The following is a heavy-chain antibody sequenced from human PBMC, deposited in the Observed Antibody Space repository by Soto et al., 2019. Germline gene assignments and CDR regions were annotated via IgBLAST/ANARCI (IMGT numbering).Heavy chain of an antibody. CDR2: INPNGGGT. Sequence: QVQLVQSGAEVKKPGASVKVSCKASGYTFTGYYMHWVQQAPGQGLEWMGWINPNGGGTNYAQKFQGGVTMTRDTSITTVYMELSRLTSVDTAVYYCGRVGYDFWSGYYSYFFEYWGQGTLVTVSS. J-gene: IGHJ4*02. CDR3: GRVGYDFWSGYYSYFFEY. D-gene: IGHD3-3*01. CDR1: GYTFTGYY. V-gene: IGHV1-2*02.